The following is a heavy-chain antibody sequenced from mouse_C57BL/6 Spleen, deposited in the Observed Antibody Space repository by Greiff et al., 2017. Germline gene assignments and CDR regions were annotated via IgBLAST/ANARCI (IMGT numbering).Heavy chain of an antibody. Sequence: EVQLQESGPGLVKPSQSLSLTCSVTGYSITSGYYWNWIRQFPGNKLEWMGYISYDGSNNYNPSLKNRISITGDTSKNQFFLKLNSVTTEDTATYYCARRGNWDWGQGTTLTVSS. CDR1: GYSITSGYY. CDR2: ISYDGSN. J-gene: IGHJ2*01. CDR3: ARRGNWD. D-gene: IGHD4-1*01. V-gene: IGHV3-6*01.